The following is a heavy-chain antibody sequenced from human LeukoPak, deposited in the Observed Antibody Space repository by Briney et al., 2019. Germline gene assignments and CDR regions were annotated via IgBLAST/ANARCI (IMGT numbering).Heavy chain of an antibody. D-gene: IGHD4-11*01. J-gene: IGHJ6*02. CDR2: IIPIFGTA. V-gene: IGHV1-69*13. CDR1: GGTLSSYA. CDR3: ARNDYSPYYYYYGMDV. Sequence: ASVKVSCTASGGTLSSYAISWVRQAPGQGLEWMGGIIPIFGTANYAQKFQGRVTITADESTSTAYMELSSLRSEDTAVYYCARNDYSPYYYYYGMDVWGQGTTVTVSS.